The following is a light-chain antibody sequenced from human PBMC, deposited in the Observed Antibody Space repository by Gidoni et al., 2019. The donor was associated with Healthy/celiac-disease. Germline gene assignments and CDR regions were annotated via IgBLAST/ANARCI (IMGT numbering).Light chain of an antibody. J-gene: IGKJ2*01. V-gene: IGKV1-5*03. CDR3: QQYNSYSYT. Sequence: DIQMTQSPSTLSASVGDRVTITCRASQSISSWLAWYQQKPGKAPKLLIYKAASLESGVPSRFSGSGSGTEFTLTISSLQPDDFATYYCQQYNSYSYTFGQXTKLEIK. CDR1: QSISSW. CDR2: KAA.